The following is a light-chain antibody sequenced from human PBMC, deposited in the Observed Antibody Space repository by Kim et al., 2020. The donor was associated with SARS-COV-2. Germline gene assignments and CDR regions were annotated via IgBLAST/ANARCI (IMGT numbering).Light chain of an antibody. V-gene: IGLV2-11*01. CDR3: CSYVGSYSYV. Sequence: QSALTQPRSVSGSPGQSVAISCAGTSSDVGGYTYVSWYQQHPDKAPKLIIYDVAKRPSGVPDRFSGSKSGNTASLTISGLQAEDEADYYCCSYVGSYSYVLVTGTKVTVL. CDR2: DVA. CDR1: SSDVGGYTY. J-gene: IGLJ1*01.